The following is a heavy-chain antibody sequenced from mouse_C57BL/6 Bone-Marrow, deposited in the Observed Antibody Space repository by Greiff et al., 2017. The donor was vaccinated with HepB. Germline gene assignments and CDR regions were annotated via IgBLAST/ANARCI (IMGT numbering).Heavy chain of an antibody. J-gene: IGHJ3*01. CDR1: GFNIKDYY. D-gene: IGHD2-1*01. Sequence: DVKLVESGAELVKPGASVKLSCTASGFNIKDYYMHWVKQRTEQGLEWIGRIDPEDGETKYAPKFQGKATITADTSSNTAYLQLSSLTSEDTAVYYCARGSFLLWYLPWFAYWGQGTLVTVSA. CDR2: IDPEDGET. CDR3: ARGSFLLWYLPWFAY. V-gene: IGHV14-2*01.